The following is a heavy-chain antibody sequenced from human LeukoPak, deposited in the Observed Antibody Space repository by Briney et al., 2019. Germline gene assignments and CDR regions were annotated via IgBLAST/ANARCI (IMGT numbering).Heavy chain of an antibody. CDR2: INPNRCGT. V-gene: IGHV1-2*02. D-gene: IGHD6-19*01. J-gene: IGHJ5*02. CDR3: ARDHGSSGWYWFDR. Sequence: AAVNVSCKASGYTFTGYYMHWVRQAPGQGGEWMGWINPNRCGTRYAQNFQRRVTMTRDTSIHPDYMVLTSLRYDDTAVYYCARDHGSSGWYWFDRWGQGTLVTVPP. CDR1: GYTFTGYY.